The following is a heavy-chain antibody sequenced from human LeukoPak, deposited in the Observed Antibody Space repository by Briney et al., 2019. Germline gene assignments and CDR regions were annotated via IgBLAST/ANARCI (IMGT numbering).Heavy chain of an antibody. Sequence: GGSLRLSCAASGFTFSSYAMNWVRQAPGKGLEWVSSISSSSSYIYYADSVKGRFTISRDNAKNSLYLQMNSLRAEDTAVYYCARDQGDYFDYWGQGTLVTVSS. CDR3: ARDQGDYFDY. V-gene: IGHV3-21*01. CDR1: GFTFSSYA. CDR2: ISSSSSYI. J-gene: IGHJ4*02.